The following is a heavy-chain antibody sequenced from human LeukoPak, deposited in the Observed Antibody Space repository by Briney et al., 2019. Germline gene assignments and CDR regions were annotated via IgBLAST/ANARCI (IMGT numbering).Heavy chain of an antibody. J-gene: IGHJ5*02. CDR1: GITFGNNW. CDR2: INSDGGGA. CDR3: ARDVPHNWFDT. Sequence: PGGSLRLSCAASGITFGNNWMHWVRQGPGKVLVWISRINSDGGGAIYADSVKGRFTVSRDNAKNTLYLQMNSLRAEDTAVYYCARDVPHNWFDTWGQGTLVTVSS. V-gene: IGHV3-74*01.